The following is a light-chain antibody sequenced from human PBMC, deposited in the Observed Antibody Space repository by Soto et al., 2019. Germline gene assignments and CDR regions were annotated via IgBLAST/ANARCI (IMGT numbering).Light chain of an antibody. J-gene: IGKJ5*01. CDR1: QSVSSN. V-gene: IGKV3-15*01. CDR2: DAS. CDR3: QQYNDWPPIP. Sequence: VVLTQSPGTLSLSPGESATLSCRASQSVSSNLAWYQQKPGQAPRLLIYDASTRATVIPARFSGSGSGTEFTLTISSLQSEDFAVYYCQQYNDWPPIPFGQGTRLEIK.